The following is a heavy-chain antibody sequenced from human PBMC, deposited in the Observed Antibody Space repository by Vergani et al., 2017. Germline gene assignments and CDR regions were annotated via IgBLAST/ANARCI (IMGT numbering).Heavy chain of an antibody. CDR1: GGSISRYY. J-gene: IGHJ2*01. CDR3: ASLVVPAATPYWYFDL. Sequence: QVQLQESGPGLVKPSETLSLTCTVSGGSISRYYWSWIRPPPGKGLEWSGYIYYSGSTNYNPSLKSRVTISVDTSKNQFSLKLSSVTAADTAVYYCASLVVPAATPYWYFDLWGRGTLVTVSS. V-gene: IGHV4-59*01. D-gene: IGHD2-2*01. CDR2: IYYSGST.